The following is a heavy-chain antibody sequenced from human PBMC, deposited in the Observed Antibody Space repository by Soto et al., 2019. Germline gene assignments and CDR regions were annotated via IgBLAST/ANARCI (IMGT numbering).Heavy chain of an antibody. CDR3: ARDRVPRDFGVVINPSRQVYYCMDV. V-gene: IGHV1-69*13. CDR1: GGTFSSYA. D-gene: IGHD3-3*01. J-gene: IGHJ6*02. Sequence: SVKVACKASGGTFSSYAISWVRQAPGQGLEWMGGTIPIFGTANYAQKFQGRVTITADESTSTAYMELSSLRSEDTAVYYCARDRVPRDFGVVINPSRQVYYCMDVWGQGTTVTVSS. CDR2: TIPIFGTA.